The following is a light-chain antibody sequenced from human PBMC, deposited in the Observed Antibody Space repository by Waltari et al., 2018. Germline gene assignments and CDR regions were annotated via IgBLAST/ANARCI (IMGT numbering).Light chain of an antibody. Sequence: QSALTQPRSVSGSPGQSVTISCTGTSSDVGGYNYVSWYQQHPGKAPRLRIYDVSKRPSGVPDRFSGSKSGNTASLTISGLQAEDEADYYCCSYAGSYTFVFGTGTKVTVL. CDR3: CSYAGSYTFV. CDR2: DVS. J-gene: IGLJ1*01. CDR1: SSDVGGYNY. V-gene: IGLV2-11*01.